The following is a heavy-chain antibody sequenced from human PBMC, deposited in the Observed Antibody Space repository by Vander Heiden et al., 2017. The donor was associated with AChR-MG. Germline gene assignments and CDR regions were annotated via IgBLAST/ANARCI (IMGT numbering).Heavy chain of an antibody. CDR3: AKDKDNWNPPAYYFDY. V-gene: IGHV3-30*18. CDR1: GFTFSSYG. J-gene: IGHJ4*02. Sequence: QVQLVESGGGVVQPGRSLRLPCAASGFTFSSYGMHWVRQAPGKGLEWVAVISYDGSNKYYADSVKGRFTISRDNSKNTLYLQMNSLRAEDTAVYYCAKDKDNWNPPAYYFDYWGQGTLVTVSS. CDR2: ISYDGSNK. D-gene: IGHD1-20*01.